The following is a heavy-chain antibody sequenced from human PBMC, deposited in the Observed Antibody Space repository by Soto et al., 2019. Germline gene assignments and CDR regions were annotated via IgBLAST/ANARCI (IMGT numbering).Heavy chain of an antibody. CDR2: ISSSSSTI. V-gene: IGHV3-48*02. CDR1: GFTFSSYS. D-gene: IGHD3-3*02. CDR3: AREVLGFLVWSLYNLDS. Sequence: EVQLVESGGGLVQPGGSLRLSCAASGFTFSSYSMNWDRQAPGKGLEWVSYISSSSSTIYYADSVKGRFTISRDNAKNSLYLQMNSLRDEDTAGYYCAREVLGFLVWSLYNLDSWGQGTLVTVSS. J-gene: IGHJ4*02.